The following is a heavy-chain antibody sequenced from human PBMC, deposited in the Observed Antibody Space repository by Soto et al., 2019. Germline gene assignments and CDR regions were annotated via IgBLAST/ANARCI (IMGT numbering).Heavy chain of an antibody. CDR1: GYTFTSYD. D-gene: IGHD2-15*01. CDR3: ARGGGAGYCSGGSCYLGGWFDP. V-gene: IGHV1-8*01. CDR2: MNPNSGNT. J-gene: IGHJ5*02. Sequence: ASVKVSCKASGYTFTSYDINWVRQATGQGLEWMGWMNPNSGNTGYAQKFQGRVTMTRNTSISTAYMGLSSLRSEDTAVYYCARGGGAGYCSGGSCYLGGWFDPWGQGTLVTVS.